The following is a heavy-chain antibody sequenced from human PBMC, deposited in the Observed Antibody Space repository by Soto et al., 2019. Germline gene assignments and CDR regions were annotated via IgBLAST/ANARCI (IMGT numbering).Heavy chain of an antibody. J-gene: IGHJ4*02. Sequence: ASVKVSCKASGYTFTSYAMHWVRQAPGQRLEWMGWINAGNGNTKYSQKFQGRVTITRDTSASAAYMELSSLSSEDTAVYYCARAVAVPADFDYWGQGTLGTVSS. CDR2: INAGNGNT. CDR1: GYTFTSYA. V-gene: IGHV1-3*01. D-gene: IGHD6-19*01. CDR3: ARAVAVPADFDY.